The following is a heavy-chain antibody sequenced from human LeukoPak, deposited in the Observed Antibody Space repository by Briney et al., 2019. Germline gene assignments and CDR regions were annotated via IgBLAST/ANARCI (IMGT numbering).Heavy chain of an antibody. CDR3: ATVQVGGDYVAPDY. V-gene: IGHV3-21*01. CDR1: GFTFSSYS. Sequence: GGSLRLSCAASGFTFSSYSMNWVRQAPGKGLEWVSSISSSSSYIYYADSVKGRFTISRDNAKNSLYLQMNSLRAEDTCVYYCATVQVGGDYVAPDYWGQGTLVTVSS. CDR2: ISSSSSYI. J-gene: IGHJ4*02. D-gene: IGHD4-17*01.